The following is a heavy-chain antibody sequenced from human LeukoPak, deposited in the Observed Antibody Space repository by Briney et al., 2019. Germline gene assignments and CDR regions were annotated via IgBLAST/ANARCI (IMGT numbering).Heavy chain of an antibody. CDR3: PKGYYYDSSGYFYYFDY. D-gene: IGHD3-22*01. J-gene: IGHJ4*02. CDR2: ISGSGGST. V-gene: IGHV3-23*01. CDR1: GFTCSSYA. Sequence: PGGSLRLSCAASGFTCSSYAMSWVRQAPGKGLEWVSAISGSGGSTYYADSVKGRFTISRDNSKNTLYLQMNSLKPEPTAIYYCPKGYYYDSSGYFYYFDYWGQGTLVTVSS.